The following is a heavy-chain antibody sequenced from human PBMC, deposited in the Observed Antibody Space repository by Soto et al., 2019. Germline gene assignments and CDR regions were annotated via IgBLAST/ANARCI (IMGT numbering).Heavy chain of an antibody. CDR3: ARGGLAPFDY. V-gene: IGHV3-53*01. Sequence: PGGSLRLSCAASGFTVSSAYMSWVRQAPGKGLEWVSVIYSGGSTYYADSLKGRFTISRDNSKNTLNLQMNSLRAEGTAVYYCARGGLAPFDYWGQGTMVTVSS. CDR2: IYSGGST. J-gene: IGHJ4*02. CDR1: GFTVSSAY.